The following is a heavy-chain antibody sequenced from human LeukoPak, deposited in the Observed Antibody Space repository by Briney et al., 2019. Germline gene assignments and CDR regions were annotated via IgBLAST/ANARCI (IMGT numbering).Heavy chain of an antibody. CDR1: GGSISSGGYY. V-gene: IGHV4-31*03. CDR2: IYYSGST. D-gene: IGHD6-19*01. Sequence: SETLSLTCTVSGGSISSGGYYWSWIRQHPGKGLEWIGYIYYSGSTYYNPSLKSRVTISVDTSKNQFSLKLSSVTAADTAVYYCARGGERQWLAYYYYYYGMDVWGQGTTVTVSS. CDR3: ARGGERQWLAYYYYYYGMDV. J-gene: IGHJ6*02.